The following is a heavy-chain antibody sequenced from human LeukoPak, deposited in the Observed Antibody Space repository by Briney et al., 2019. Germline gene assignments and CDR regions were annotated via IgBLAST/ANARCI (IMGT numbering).Heavy chain of an antibody. CDR1: GFTFSSYD. CDR3: AREPLLRFLEWLFNY. D-gene: IGHD3-3*01. Sequence: GSLRLSCAASGFTFSSYDMHWVRQAPGKGLEWVAVISYDGSNKYYADSVKGRFTISRDNSKDTLYLQMNSLRAEDTAVYYCAREPLLRFLEWLFNYWGQGTLVTVSS. V-gene: IGHV3-30-3*01. J-gene: IGHJ4*02. CDR2: ISYDGSNK.